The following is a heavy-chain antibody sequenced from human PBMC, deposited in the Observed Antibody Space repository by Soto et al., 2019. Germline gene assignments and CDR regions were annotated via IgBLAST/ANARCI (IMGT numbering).Heavy chain of an antibody. CDR2: IYYSGST. CDR3: ARAFDDSSGYYGGLGY. CDR1: GGSISSGDYY. V-gene: IGHV4-30-4*01. J-gene: IGHJ4*02. D-gene: IGHD3-22*01. Sequence: SETLSLTCTVSGGSISSGDYYWSWIRQPPGKGLEWIGYIYYSGSTYYNPSLKNRITISVDTPKNQLSLKLSSVTAADTAVYYCARAFDDSSGYYGGLGYWGQGTLVTVSS.